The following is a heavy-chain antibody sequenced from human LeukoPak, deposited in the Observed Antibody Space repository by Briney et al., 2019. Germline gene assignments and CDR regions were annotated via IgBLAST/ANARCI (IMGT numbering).Heavy chain of an antibody. V-gene: IGHV2-70*11. CDR2: IDWDDDK. D-gene: IGHD3-22*01. Sequence: SGPALVKPTQTLTLTCTFSGFSRSTNGMCVSWIRQPPGKALEWLARIDWDDDKYYSTSLKTRLTISKDTSKNQVVLTMTNMDPVDTATYYCARIGYYGSSGYSYFDYWGQGTLVTVSS. CDR1: GFSRSTNGMC. J-gene: IGHJ4*02. CDR3: ARIGYYGSSGYSYFDY.